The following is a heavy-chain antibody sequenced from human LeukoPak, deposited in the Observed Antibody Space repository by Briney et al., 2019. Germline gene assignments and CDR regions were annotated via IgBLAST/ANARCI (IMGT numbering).Heavy chain of an antibody. Sequence: GASVKVSCKTSGYTFTNHGISWVRQAPGQGLEWMGWISGYSGNTNYVQKFRGRVTMTTDTSTSTAYMELRSLSSGDTAVYYCARDLSLGRHDDGEPFDYWGQGTLVTVSS. CDR2: ISGYSGNT. J-gene: IGHJ4*02. V-gene: IGHV1-18*01. D-gene: IGHD4-17*01. CDR1: GYTFTNHG. CDR3: ARDLSLGRHDDGEPFDY.